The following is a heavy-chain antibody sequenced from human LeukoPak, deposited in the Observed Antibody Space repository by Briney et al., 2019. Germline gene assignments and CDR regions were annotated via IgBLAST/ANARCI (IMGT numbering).Heavy chain of an antibody. CDR3: ARDQWSRATATI. V-gene: IGHV4-39*07. CDR2: IYYSGTT. D-gene: IGHD5-12*01. CDR1: GGSISTTSYF. J-gene: IGHJ3*02. Sequence: SETLSLTCTVSGGSISTTSYFWAWIRQPPGEVLEWIGSIYYSGTTYYNSSLKSRVTISVERSKNHFSLNLSSLTAADTAVYYCARDQWSRATATIWGQGTMVTVSS.